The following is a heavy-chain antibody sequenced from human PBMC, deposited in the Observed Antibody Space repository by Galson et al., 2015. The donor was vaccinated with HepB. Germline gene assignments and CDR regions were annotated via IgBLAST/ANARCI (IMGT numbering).Heavy chain of an antibody. CDR3: VNRGTRDGYNFYDH. CDR1: GFTFSSYS. D-gene: IGHD5-24*01. J-gene: IGHJ4*02. CDR2: ISSSSSYI. V-gene: IGHV3-21*01. Sequence: SLRLSCAASGFTFSSYSMNWVRQAPGKGLEWVSSISSSSSYIYYADSVKGRFTISRDNSKNTLYLQMSSLRAEDTAVYSCVNRGTRDGYNFYDHWGQGTLVTVSS.